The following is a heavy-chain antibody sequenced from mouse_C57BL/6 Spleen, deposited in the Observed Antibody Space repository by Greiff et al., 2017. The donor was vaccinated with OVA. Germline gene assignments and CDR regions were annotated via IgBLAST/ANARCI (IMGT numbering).Heavy chain of an antibody. CDR3: AREGEGYFDY. CDR1: GFTFSDYG. CDR2: ISSGSSTL. Sequence: VQLVESGGGLVKPGGSLKLSCAASGFTFSDYGMHWVRTAPEKALEWVAYISSGSSTLYSADTVKGRFSISRDNAKNTLFLQMTSLRSEDTAMYYCAREGEGYFDYWGQGTTLTVSS. J-gene: IGHJ2*01. V-gene: IGHV5-17*01.